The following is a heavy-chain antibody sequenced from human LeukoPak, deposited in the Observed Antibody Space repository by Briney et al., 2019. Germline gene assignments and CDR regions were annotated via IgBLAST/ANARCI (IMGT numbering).Heavy chain of an antibody. D-gene: IGHD1-14*01. CDR2: FSTAGSR. J-gene: IGHJ4*02. V-gene: IGHV3-53*01. Sequence: GGSLLLSCAASGFHTSSNYMSWVRQAPGKGLEWSSVFSTAGSRNYADSVKDRFTISRDNSKNTVYLQMNSLRAEDTAVYYCAKESPYRAPTRTYYFDYWGQGTLVIVSS. CDR1: GFHTSSNY. CDR3: AKESPYRAPTRTYYFDY.